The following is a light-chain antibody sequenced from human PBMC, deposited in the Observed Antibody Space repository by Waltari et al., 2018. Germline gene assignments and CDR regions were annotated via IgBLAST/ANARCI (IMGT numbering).Light chain of an antibody. CDR1: RGINNY. J-gene: IGKJ5*01. V-gene: IGKV1-16*01. CDR3: QQYNTYPIT. CDR2: DVS. Sequence: DVQMTQSPPSLSASVGDRVIITCRASRGINNYLAWFQQKPGIAPNSLIYDVSTLKSGVPSRFSGSGSGTDFTLTISSLQPEDFATYYCQQYNTYPITFGQGTRLEIK.